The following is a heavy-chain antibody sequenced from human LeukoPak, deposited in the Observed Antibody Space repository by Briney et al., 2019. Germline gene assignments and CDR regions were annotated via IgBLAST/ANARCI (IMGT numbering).Heavy chain of an antibody. CDR2: ISGSGNST. V-gene: IGHV3-23*01. J-gene: IGHJ4*02. CDR1: GFTFSSYA. CDR3: AKEVWCSSTSCSLNY. D-gene: IGHD2-2*01. Sequence: HPGGSVRLSCAASGFTFSSYAMSWVRQAPGKGLEWVSAISGSGNSTYYADSVKGRFTISRDNSKNTLYLQMNSLRAEDTAVYYCAKEVWCSSTSCSLNYWGQGTLVTVSS.